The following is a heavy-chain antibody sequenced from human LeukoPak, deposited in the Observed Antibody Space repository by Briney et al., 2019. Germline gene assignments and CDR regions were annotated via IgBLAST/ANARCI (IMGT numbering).Heavy chain of an antibody. Sequence: SGTLSLTCTVSGGSISSSSYYWGWIRQPPGKGLEWIGSIYYGGSTYYNPSLKSRVTISVDTSKNQFSLKLSSVTAADTAVYYCARHDKILLWFGEEVRWFDPWGQGTLVTVSS. D-gene: IGHD3-10*01. CDR1: GGSISSSSYY. V-gene: IGHV4-39*01. J-gene: IGHJ5*02. CDR3: ARHDKILLWFGEEVRWFDP. CDR2: IYYGGST.